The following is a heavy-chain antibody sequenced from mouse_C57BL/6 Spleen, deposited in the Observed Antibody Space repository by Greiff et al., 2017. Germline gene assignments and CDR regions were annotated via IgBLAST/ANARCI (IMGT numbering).Heavy chain of an antibody. J-gene: IGHJ4*01. CDR1: GYTFTSYW. CDR2: IDPSDSYT. Sequence: QVQLQQPGAELVMPGASVKLSCKASGYTFTSYWMHWVKQRPGQGLEWIGEIDPSDSYTNYNQKFKGKSTLTVDKSSSTAYMQLSSLTSEDSAVYYCASSPYYAMDYWGQGISVTVSS. V-gene: IGHV1-69*01. CDR3: ASSPYYAMDY.